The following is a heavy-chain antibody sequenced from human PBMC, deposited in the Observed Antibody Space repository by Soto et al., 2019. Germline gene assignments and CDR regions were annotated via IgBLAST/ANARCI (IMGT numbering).Heavy chain of an antibody. CDR1: GFTLSDHF. D-gene: IGHD3-10*02. CDR3: VAYLSYYVH. Sequence: EVQLVESGGGLVQPGGSLRLSCAVSGFTLSDHFMDWVRQAPGKGLEWVGRTKHKASSYATEYAASVKGRLTISRDDSYNSRYLQMSSLRTEDTAVYYCVAYLSYYVHWGQGTLVTVSS. J-gene: IGHJ4*02. V-gene: IGHV3-72*01. CDR2: TKHKASSYAT.